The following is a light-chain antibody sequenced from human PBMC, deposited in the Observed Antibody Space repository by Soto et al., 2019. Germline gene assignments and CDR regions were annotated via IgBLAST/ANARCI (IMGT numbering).Light chain of an antibody. Sequence: QSALSQPASVSGSPGQSVTISCSGTGNDVGNYNLVSWYQQHPGKVPKLLIYEVSRRPSGVSDRFSASKSGNTASLTISGLQADDEADYYCAAWDDSLNGRVFGGGTKLTVL. CDR1: GNDVGNYNL. CDR3: AAWDDSLNGRV. V-gene: IGLV2-23*02. J-gene: IGLJ3*02. CDR2: EVS.